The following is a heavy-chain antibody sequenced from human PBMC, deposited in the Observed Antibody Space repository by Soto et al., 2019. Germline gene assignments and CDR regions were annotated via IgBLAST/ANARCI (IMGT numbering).Heavy chain of an antibody. CDR2: IYSSGST. V-gene: IGHV4-4*07. Sequence: QVQLQESGPGLVKPSETLSLTCTVSGDSIRNFYWSWIRQPAGKGLEWIGRIYSSGSTDYNASLKIRVSMSVDMSNNQFFLRLTSVTADDTAVYYCVRDCSGGGCYADYGMDVWGQGPTVTVSS. J-gene: IGHJ6*02. D-gene: IGHD2-15*01. CDR3: VRDCSGGGCYADYGMDV. CDR1: GDSIRNFY.